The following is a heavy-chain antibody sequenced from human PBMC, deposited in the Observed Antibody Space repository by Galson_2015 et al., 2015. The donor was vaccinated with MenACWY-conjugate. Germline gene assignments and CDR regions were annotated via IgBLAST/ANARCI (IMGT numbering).Heavy chain of an antibody. CDR1: GGSISFHY. CDR2: IYSSGTT. CDR3: AKDLSRAPGATTTPDAFDI. D-gene: IGHD1-14*01. J-gene: IGHJ3*02. Sequence: SETLSLTCSASGGSISFHYWSWLRQPPGKGLEWIGYIYSSGTTNYNPSLKSRVTISIDTSKTQFSLRLNSVSAADTAVYYCAKDLSRAPGATTTPDAFDIWGQGTMVTVSS. V-gene: IGHV4-59*11.